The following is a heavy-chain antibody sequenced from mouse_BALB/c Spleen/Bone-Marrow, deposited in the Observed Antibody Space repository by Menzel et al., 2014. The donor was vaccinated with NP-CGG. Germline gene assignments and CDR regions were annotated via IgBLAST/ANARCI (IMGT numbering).Heavy chain of an antibody. J-gene: IGHJ4*01. D-gene: IGHD2-4*01. CDR2: ITYSDNT. V-gene: IGHV3-2*02. CDR1: GYSITSDYA. CDR3: ARSTMRGAMYY. Sequence: EVKLEESGPGLVKPSQSLSLTCTVTGYSITSDYAWHWIRQFPGNKLEWMGYITYSDNTNYNPSLKSRISITRDASKNQFFLQLNSVTTEDTATYYCARSTMRGAMYYWGQRTSVTVSS.